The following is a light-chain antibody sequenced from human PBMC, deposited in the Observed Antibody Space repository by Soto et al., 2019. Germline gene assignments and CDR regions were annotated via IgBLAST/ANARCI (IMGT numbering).Light chain of an antibody. J-gene: IGKJ4*01. V-gene: IGKV3-11*01. Sequence: EIVLTQSPGTLSLSPGDRATLSCRASQSVSIYLAWYQQKPGKAPRLLIYDASNMVTGIPARFSGSGSGTDFTLTISSLEPEDCAVYYCQQRVDWLTFGGGTKLEIK. CDR3: QQRVDWLT. CDR1: QSVSIY. CDR2: DAS.